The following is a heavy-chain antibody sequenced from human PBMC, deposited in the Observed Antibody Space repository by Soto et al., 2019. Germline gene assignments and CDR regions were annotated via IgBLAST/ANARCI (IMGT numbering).Heavy chain of an antibody. CDR3: ARVLPGGGYPHDYFDY. CDR1: GFTFSSYW. J-gene: IGHJ4*02. CDR2: IKQDGSEK. V-gene: IGHV3-7*01. D-gene: IGHD2-15*01. Sequence: GSLRLSCADSGFTFSSYWMSWVRQAPGKGLEWVANIKQDGSEKYYVDSVKGRFTISRDNAKNSLYLQMNSLRADDTAVYYCARVLPGGGYPHDYFDYWGQGTLVTVSS.